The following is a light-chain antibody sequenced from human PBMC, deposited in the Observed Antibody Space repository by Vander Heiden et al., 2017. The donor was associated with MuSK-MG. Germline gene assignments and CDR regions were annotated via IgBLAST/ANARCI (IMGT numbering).Light chain of an antibody. J-gene: IGKJ4*01. CDR1: QSISRS. V-gene: IGKV1-39*01. CDR2: AAS. Sequence: IQMTQSPSSLSASVGDRVTITGRASQSISRSFNWYQQKPDKAPELLIYAASSLQSGVPSRFSRSGSGAGFTLSISSLQPEDFATSSFQQTSDIQTFGGGTKVELQ. CDR3: QQTSDIQT.